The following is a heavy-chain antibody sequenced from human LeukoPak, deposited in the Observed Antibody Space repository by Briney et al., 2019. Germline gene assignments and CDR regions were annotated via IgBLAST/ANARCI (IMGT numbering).Heavy chain of an antibody. J-gene: IGHJ4*02. CDR3: ARANCSSTSCKFDY. CDR2: IYYSGST. CDR1: GGAISSSY. D-gene: IGHD2-2*01. Sequence: SETLSLTCTVSGGAISSSYWSWIRQPPGKGLEWIGYIYYSGSTNYNPSLKSRVTISVDTSKNQFSLKLSSVTAADTAVYYCARANCSSTSCKFDYWGQGTLVTVSS. V-gene: IGHV4-59*01.